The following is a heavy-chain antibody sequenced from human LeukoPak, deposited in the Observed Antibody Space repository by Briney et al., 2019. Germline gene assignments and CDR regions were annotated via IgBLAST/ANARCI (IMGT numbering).Heavy chain of an antibody. CDR2: INHNGSDK. Sequence: GGSLRLSCAASGFKFSGSWMSWVRQAPGKGLEWVTNINHNGSDKYYVDSVEGRFTVSRDNAKNSLSLQMNSLRGEDTAVYYCVRALASSSAEYWGQGTRVTVSS. J-gene: IGHJ4*02. V-gene: IGHV3-7*01. CDR3: VRALASSSAEY. D-gene: IGHD6-6*01. CDR1: GFKFSGSW.